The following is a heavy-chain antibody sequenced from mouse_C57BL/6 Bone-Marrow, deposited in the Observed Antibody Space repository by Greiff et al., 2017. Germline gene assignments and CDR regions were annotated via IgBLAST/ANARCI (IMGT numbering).Heavy chain of an antibody. D-gene: IGHD2-12*01. CDR2: ISYDGSN. J-gene: IGHJ2*01. CDR1: GYSITSGYY. V-gene: IGHV3-6*01. Sequence: EVKLLESGPGLVKPSQSLSLTCPVTGYSITSGYYWNWLRQFPGNKLEWMGYISYDGSNNYNPSLKNRISLTRDTSKNQFFLKLNSVTTEDTATYSCARGYSGDFDYWGQGTTLTVSS. CDR3: ARGYSGDFDY.